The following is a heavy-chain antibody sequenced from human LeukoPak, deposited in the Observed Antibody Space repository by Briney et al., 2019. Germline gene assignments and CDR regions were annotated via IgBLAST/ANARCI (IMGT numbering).Heavy chain of an antibody. J-gene: IGHJ6*03. CDR2: IYYSGST. Sequence: SQTLSLTCTVSGGSISSGGYYWSWIRQHPGKGLEWIGYIYYSGSTYYNPSLKSRVTISVDTSKNQFSLKLSSVTAADTAVYYCARVGRGSGYSRYYYYYYMDVWGKGTTVTVYS. CDR3: ARVGRGSGYSRYYYYYYMDV. CDR1: GGSISSGGYY. D-gene: IGHD3-3*01. V-gene: IGHV4-31*03.